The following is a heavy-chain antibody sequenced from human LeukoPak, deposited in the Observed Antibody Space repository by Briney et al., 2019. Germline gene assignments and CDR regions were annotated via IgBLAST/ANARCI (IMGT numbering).Heavy chain of an antibody. J-gene: IGHJ4*02. CDR2: IYYSGSS. V-gene: IGHV4-39*01. D-gene: IGHD5-24*01. CDR1: AGSINSSCSF. CDR3: ARHRSGWLQSSFDY. Sequence: SETLPLTCSVAAGSINSSCSFWCWRRQPPGKGLERIGSIYYSGSSFDNPALKSRVTISVDTSKNQFSLKLSSVTAADTAVYYCARHRSGWLQSSFDYWGQGTLVTVSS.